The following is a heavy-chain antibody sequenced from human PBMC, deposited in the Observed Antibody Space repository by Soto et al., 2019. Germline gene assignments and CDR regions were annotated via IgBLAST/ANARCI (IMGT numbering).Heavy chain of an antibody. V-gene: IGHV4-59*08. CDR2: IYYSGST. Sequence: SETLSLTCTVSGGSISSYYWSWIRQPPGKGLEWIGYIYYSGSTNYNPSLKSRVTISVDTSKNQFSLKLRSLTAADTAVYYCARQRNFDWLLLSLPRDAFDLLCQGT. D-gene: IGHD3-9*01. CDR1: GGSISSYY. CDR3: ARQRNFDWLLLSLPRDAFDL. J-gene: IGHJ3*01.